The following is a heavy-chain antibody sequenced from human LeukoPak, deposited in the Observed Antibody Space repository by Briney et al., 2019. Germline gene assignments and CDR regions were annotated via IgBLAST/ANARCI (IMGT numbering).Heavy chain of an antibody. J-gene: IGHJ6*03. CDR1: GYTFTSYG. CDR2: ISAYNGNT. V-gene: IGHV1-18*01. Sequence: ASVKVSCKASGYTFTSYGISWVRQAPGQGLEWMGWISAYNGNTNYAQKLQGRVTMTTDTSTSTAYMELRSLRSDDTAVYYCARALAVPAASYYMDVWGKGTTVTVSS. D-gene: IGHD2-2*01. CDR3: ARALAVPAASYYMDV.